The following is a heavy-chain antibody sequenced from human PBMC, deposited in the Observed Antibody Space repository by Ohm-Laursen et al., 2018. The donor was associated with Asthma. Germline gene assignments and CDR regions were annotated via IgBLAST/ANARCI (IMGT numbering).Heavy chain of an antibody. CDR2: IWYDGSNK. D-gene: IGHD2-2*01. CDR3: ARDREGYCSSTSCYASYFDY. Sequence: SLRLSCTASGFTFSSYGMHWVRQAPGKGLEWVAVIWYDGSNKYYADSVKGRFTISRDNSKNTLYLKMNSLRAEDTAVYYCARDREGYCSSTSCYASYFDYWGQGTLVTVSS. CDR1: GFTFSSYG. J-gene: IGHJ4*02. V-gene: IGHV3-33*01.